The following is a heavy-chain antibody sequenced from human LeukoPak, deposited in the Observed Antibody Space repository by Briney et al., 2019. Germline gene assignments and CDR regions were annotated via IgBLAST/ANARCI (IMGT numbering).Heavy chain of an antibody. CDR1: GYTFTSYY. J-gene: IGHJ5*02. D-gene: IGHD4-17*01. Sequence: ASVKVSCKASGYTFTSYYMHWVRQAPGQGREWMGIINPSGGSTSYAQKFQGRVTITKDESTRTVYLELTSLTSDDTAVYYCARDVHGDYGSGWFDPWGQGTLVSVSS. CDR2: INPSGGST. V-gene: IGHV1-46*01. CDR3: ARDVHGDYGSGWFDP.